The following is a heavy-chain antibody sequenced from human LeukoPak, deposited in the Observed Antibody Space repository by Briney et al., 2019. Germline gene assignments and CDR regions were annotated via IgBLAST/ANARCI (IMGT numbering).Heavy chain of an antibody. CDR2: INDNGGRT. V-gene: IGHV3-64D*09. D-gene: IGHD1-26*01. CDR1: GFTFSRYA. J-gene: IGHJ4*02. Sequence: GGSLRLSCSASGFTFSRYAMHWVRQAPGKGLEYVSGINDNGGRTHYGDSVKGRFSISRDNSKNTLHLQMSTLRAEDTALYYCVKDVGGSYAFDYWGQGILDTVAS. CDR3: VKDVGGSYAFDY.